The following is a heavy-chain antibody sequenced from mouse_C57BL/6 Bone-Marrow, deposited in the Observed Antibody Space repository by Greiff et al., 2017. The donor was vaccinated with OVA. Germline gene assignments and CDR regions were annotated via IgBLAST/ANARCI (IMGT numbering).Heavy chain of an antibody. D-gene: IGHD2-3*01. CDR2: IYPGSGST. J-gene: IGHJ2*01. Sequence: QVQLQQPGAELVKPGASVKMSCKASGYTFTSYWITWVKQRPGQGLEWIGDIYPGSGSTNYNEKFKSKATLTVDTSSSTAYMQLSSLTSEDSAVYYCARRGLLRDYLDYWGQGTTLTVSS. CDR1: GYTFTSYW. CDR3: ARRGLLRDYLDY. V-gene: IGHV1-55*01.